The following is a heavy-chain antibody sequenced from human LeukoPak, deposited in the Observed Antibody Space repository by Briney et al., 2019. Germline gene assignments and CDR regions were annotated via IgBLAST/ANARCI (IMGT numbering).Heavy chain of an antibody. D-gene: IGHD2-2*01. CDR2: ISNNGGST. CDR1: GFTFSNYA. Sequence: GGSLRLSCAASGFTFSNYAMSWVRQAPGKGLEWVSSISNNGGSTFYADSVKGRITISRDNPKNTLYLQMNSLRAEDTAVYYCATDPRYCSGTSCSDWGQGTLVTVSS. J-gene: IGHJ4*02. CDR3: ATDPRYCSGTSCSD. V-gene: IGHV3-23*01.